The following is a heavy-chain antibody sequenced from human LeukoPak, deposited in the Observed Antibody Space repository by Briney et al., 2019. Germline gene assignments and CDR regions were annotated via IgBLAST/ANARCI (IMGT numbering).Heavy chain of an antibody. CDR2: INPNSGGT. V-gene: IGHV1-2*02. CDR1: GYTFTGYY. Sequence: GASVKVSCKASGYTFTGYYMHWVRQAPGQGLEWMGWINPNSGGTNYAQKFQGRVTMTRDTSISTAYMELSRLRSDDTAVYYCARGEQSGGYFDWLFQVDYWGQGTLVTVSS. D-gene: IGHD3-9*01. CDR3: ARGEQSGGYFDWLFQVDY. J-gene: IGHJ4*02.